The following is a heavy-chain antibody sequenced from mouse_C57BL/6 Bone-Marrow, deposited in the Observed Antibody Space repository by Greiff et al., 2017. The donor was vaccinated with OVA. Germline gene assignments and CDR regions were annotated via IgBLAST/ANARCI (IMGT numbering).Heavy chain of an antibody. CDR3: ARKGEGGYYGPDY. J-gene: IGHJ2*01. CDR1: GYTFTSYW. V-gene: IGHV1-59*01. CDR2: IDPSDSYT. D-gene: IGHD1-2*01. Sequence: QVQLQQPGAELVRPGTSVKLSCKASGYTFTSYWMHWVKQRPGQGLEWIGVIDPSDSYTNYNQKFKGKATLTVDTSSSTAYMQLSSLTSEDSAVYYCARKGEGGYYGPDYWGQGTTLTVSS.